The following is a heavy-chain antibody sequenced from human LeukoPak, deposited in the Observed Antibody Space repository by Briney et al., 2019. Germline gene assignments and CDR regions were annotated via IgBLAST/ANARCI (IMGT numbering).Heavy chain of an antibody. J-gene: IGHJ4*02. V-gene: IGHV4-59*12. Sequence: SETLSLTCTVSGGSISSYYWSWIRQPPGKGLEWIGYIYYSGSTNYNPSLKSRVTISVDTSKNQFSLKLSSVTAADTAVYYCASLDDYGGNSGGYWGQGTLVTVSS. CDR2: IYYSGST. CDR1: GGSISSYY. CDR3: ASLDDYGGNSGGY. D-gene: IGHD4-23*01.